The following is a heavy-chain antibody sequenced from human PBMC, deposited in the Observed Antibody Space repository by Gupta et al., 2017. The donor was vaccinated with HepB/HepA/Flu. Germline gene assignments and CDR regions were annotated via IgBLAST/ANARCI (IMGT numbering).Heavy chain of an antibody. V-gene: IGHV3-72*01. D-gene: IGHD3-10*01. CDR3: ARGRTGGPEYFQS. CDR2: TKNKANGYTT. J-gene: IGHJ1*01. Sequence: EVQLVESGGRLVQPGGSLRLSCVASGFIFSDHYMDWVRQAPGKPLEWVARTKNKANGYTTDYAASVKYRFTISRDGSKNSLFLDMNRLKTEDTAVYYCARGRTGGPEYFQSWGQGTLVTVSS. CDR1: GFIFSDHY.